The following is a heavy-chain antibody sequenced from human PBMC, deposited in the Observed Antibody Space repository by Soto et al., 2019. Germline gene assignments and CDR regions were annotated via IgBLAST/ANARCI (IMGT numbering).Heavy chain of an antibody. CDR1: GFTFSSYW. D-gene: IGHD1-1*01. J-gene: IGHJ4*02. CDR2: INQDGSEK. Sequence: EVHLVESGGGLVQPGGSLRLSRTASGFTFSSYWMSWVRQAPGKGLEWVANINQDGSEKYYVDSVKGRFTISRDNAKKSLYLQMNSLRAEDTALFYCARDRDDGRTSQHHYWGQGTLVTVSS. V-gene: IGHV3-7*03. CDR3: ARDRDDGRTSQHHY.